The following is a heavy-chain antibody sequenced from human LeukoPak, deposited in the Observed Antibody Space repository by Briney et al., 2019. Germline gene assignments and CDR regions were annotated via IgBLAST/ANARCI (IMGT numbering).Heavy chain of an antibody. Sequence: PSETLSLTCAVYGGSFSGYYWSWIRQPPGKGLEWIGEINHSGSTNYNPSLKSRVTISADTSRNYFSLNLSSVTAADTAVYYCARGRSGSSSGWPKRYYFGYWGQGTLVTVSS. J-gene: IGHJ4*02. CDR3: ARGRSGSSSGWPKRYYFGY. CDR1: GGSFSGYY. CDR2: INHSGST. V-gene: IGHV4-34*01. D-gene: IGHD6-19*01.